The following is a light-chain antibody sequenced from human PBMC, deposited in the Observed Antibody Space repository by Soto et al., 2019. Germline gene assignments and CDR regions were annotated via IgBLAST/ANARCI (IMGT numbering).Light chain of an antibody. CDR3: QQYNNWPRT. Sequence: EVVLTQSPAILSLSPGERATLSCRASQSVSSYLAWYQQKPGQAPRLLIYDASNRATGIPARFSGSGSGTDFTLTISSLEPEDFAVYYCQQYNNWPRTFGQGTKVDIK. CDR1: QSVSSY. V-gene: IGKV3-11*01. J-gene: IGKJ1*01. CDR2: DAS.